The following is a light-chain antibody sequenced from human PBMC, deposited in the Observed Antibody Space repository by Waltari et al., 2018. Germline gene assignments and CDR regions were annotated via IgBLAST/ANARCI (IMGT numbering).Light chain of an antibody. J-gene: IGLJ1*01. Sequence: SYVLTQPPSVSVAPGKTATVTCGGNNLGGRIVHWYQQKSGQAPVLFIYDDTDRPSGIPERFSGSNSGNTATLTISRVEAGDEADYYCQVWDTSSEQSVFGSGTKVTVL. CDR3: QVWDTSSEQSV. V-gene: IGLV3-21*04. CDR2: DDT. CDR1: NLGGRI.